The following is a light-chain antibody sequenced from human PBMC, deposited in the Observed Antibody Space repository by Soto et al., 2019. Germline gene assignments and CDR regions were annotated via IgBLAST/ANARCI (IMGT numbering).Light chain of an antibody. CDR1: NSNIGAGFD. Sequence: QPVLTQPPSVSGGPGQRVTISCTGSNSNIGAGFDVHWYQQFPGRAPKLLIFGNINRPSGVPDRFSGSKSGTSAPLAITGLQAEDEVDYDWQSFDSCCGNFYVVGTGTKVTV. V-gene: IGLV1-40*01. CDR3: QSFDSCCGNFYV. CDR2: GNI. J-gene: IGLJ1*01.